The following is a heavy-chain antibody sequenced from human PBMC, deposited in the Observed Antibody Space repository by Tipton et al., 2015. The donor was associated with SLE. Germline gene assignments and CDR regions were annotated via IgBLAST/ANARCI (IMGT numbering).Heavy chain of an antibody. CDR3: ARDHPVAGPFDY. CDR2: IYTSGST. J-gene: IGHJ4*02. D-gene: IGHD6-19*01. CDR1: GGSISNYY. V-gene: IGHV4-4*07. Sequence: LRLSCTVSGGSISNYYWSWIRQPAGKGLEWIGRIYTSGSTNYNPPPKSRGTMSVDTSKNQFSLKLSSVTAADTAVYYCARDHPVAGPFDYWGQGTLVTVSS.